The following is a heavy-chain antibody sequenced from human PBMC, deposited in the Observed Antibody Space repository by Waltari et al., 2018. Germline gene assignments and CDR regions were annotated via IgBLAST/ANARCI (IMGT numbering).Heavy chain of an antibody. CDR2: IGTAGDT. V-gene: IGHV3-13*01. CDR1: YD. Sequence: YDMHWVRQATGKGLEWVSAIGTAGDTYYPGSVKGRFTISRENAKNSLYLQMNSLRAEDTAVYYCARGRDFWSGYYSRRTSYGMDVWGQGTTVTVSS. J-gene: IGHJ6*02. D-gene: IGHD3-3*01. CDR3: ARGRDFWSGYYSRRTSYGMDV.